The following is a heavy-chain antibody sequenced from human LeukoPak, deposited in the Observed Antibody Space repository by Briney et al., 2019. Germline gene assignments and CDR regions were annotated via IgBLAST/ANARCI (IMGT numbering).Heavy chain of an antibody. V-gene: IGHV3-23*01. CDR1: GFTFGSYA. Sequence: GGSLRLSCAASGFTFGSYAMSWVRQAPGKGLEWASAISGSGGSTYYADSVKGRFTISRDNSKNTLYLQMNSLRAEDTAVYYCARKRQSSGYYFDYWGQGTLVTVSS. CDR2: ISGSGGST. D-gene: IGHD3-22*01. CDR3: ARKRQSSGYYFDY. J-gene: IGHJ4*02.